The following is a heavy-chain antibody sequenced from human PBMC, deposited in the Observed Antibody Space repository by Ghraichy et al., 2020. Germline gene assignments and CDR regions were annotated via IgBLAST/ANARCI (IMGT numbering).Heavy chain of an antibody. CDR1: GFTFSSYW. CDR3: GREGPDYYGMDV. CDR2: INSDGSST. V-gene: IGHV3-74*01. J-gene: IGHJ6*02. Sequence: GGSLRLSCAASGFTFSSYWMHWVRQAPGKGLVWVSRINSDGSSTSYADPVKGRFTISRDNAKNTLYLQMNSLRAEDPAVYYCGREGPDYYGMDVWGQGTTVTVSS.